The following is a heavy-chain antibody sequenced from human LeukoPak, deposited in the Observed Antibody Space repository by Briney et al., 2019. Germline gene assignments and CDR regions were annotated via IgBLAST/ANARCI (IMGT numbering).Heavy chain of an antibody. CDR3: ARVVRQQLVTPQFDP. V-gene: IGHV1-2*02. CDR1: GYTFTGYY. D-gene: IGHD6-13*01. Sequence: EASVKVSCKASGYTFTGYYMHWVRQAPGQGLEWMGWINPNSGGTNYAQKFQGRVTMTRDTSISTAYMELSRLRSDDTAVYYCARVVRQQLVTPQFDPWGQGTLVTVSS. J-gene: IGHJ5*02. CDR2: INPNSGGT.